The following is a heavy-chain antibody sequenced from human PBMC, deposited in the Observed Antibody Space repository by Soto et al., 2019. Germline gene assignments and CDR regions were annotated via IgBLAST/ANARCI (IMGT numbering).Heavy chain of an antibody. V-gene: IGHV1-2*02. D-gene: IGHD3-10*01. CDR3: ARGMVRGTYGMDV. CDR1: GYTFTGYY. CDR2: INPNSGGT. Sequence: GASVKVSCKASGYTFTGYYMHWVRQAPGQGLEWMGWINPNSGGTNYAQKFQGRVTMTRDTSISTVYMELSRLRSDDTAVYYCARGMVRGTYGMDVWGQGTTVTVSS. J-gene: IGHJ6*02.